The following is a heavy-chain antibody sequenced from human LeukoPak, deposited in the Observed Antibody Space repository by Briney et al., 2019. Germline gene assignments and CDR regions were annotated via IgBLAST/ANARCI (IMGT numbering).Heavy chain of an antibody. CDR1: GYTFTGYY. J-gene: IGHJ3*02. CDR2: INPNSGGT. CDR3: ARVGHYGSGSDDAFDI. V-gene: IGHV1-2*02. Sequence: ASVKVSCKASGYTFTGYYMHWVQQAPGQGLEWVGWINPNSGGTNYAQKFQGRVTMTRDTSISTAYMELSRLRSDDTAVYYCARVGHYGSGSDDAFDIWGQGTMVTVSS. D-gene: IGHD3-10*01.